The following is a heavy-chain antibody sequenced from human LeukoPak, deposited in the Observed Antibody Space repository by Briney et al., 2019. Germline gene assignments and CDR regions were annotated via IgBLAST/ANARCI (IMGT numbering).Heavy chain of an antibody. CDR1: GGSISSYY. CDR3: AIGAYDYFDY. Sequence: SETLSLTCTVSGGSISSYYWSWLRQPPGKGLEWFGYIYYSGSTNYNPPLKSRVTISVDTSKNQFSLKLSSVTAADTAVYYCAIGAYDYFDYWGQGTLVTVSS. J-gene: IGHJ4*02. V-gene: IGHV4-59*08. CDR2: IYYSGST. D-gene: IGHD3-10*01.